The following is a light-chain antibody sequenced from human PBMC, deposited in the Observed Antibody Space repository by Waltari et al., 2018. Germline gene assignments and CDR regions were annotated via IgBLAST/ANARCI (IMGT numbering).Light chain of an antibody. V-gene: IGLV2-14*03. Sequence: QSALTQPASVSGSPGQPITISCTGTSRNVGGYNYVSGYQQHPGKAPKLMIYDVSNRPSGVSNRFSGSKSGNTASLTISGLQAEDEADYYCSSYTSSSTLVVFGGGTKLTVL. CDR2: DVS. CDR3: SSYTSSSTLVV. J-gene: IGLJ2*01. CDR1: SRNVGGYNY.